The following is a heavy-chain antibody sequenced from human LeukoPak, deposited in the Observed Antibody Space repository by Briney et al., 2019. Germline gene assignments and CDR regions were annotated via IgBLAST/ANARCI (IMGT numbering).Heavy chain of an antibody. CDR3: ARAFYDFWSGPGPGVHYYYYYMDV. J-gene: IGHJ6*03. Sequence: SETLSLTCTVSGGSISSYYWGWIRQPPGKGLEWIGSIYHSGTTYQNLSLKSRLTIAVDTSKNQFSLKLSSVTAADTAVYYCARAFYDFWSGPGPGVHYYYYYMDVWGKGTTVTVSS. CDR2: IYHSGTT. D-gene: IGHD3-3*01. V-gene: IGHV4-38-2*02. CDR1: GGSISSYY.